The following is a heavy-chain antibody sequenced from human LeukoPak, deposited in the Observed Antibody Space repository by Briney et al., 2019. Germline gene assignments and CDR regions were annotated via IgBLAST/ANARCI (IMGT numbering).Heavy chain of an antibody. J-gene: IGHJ4*02. D-gene: IGHD6-19*01. CDR3: ARAAVAGTTLTHFDY. CDR2: ISAYNGNT. Sequence: ASVKVSCKASGYTFTSYGISWVRQAPGQGLEWMGWISAYNGNTNYAQKFQGRVTMTRDTSISTAYMELSRLRSDDTAVYYCARAAVAGTTLTHFDYWGQGTLVTVSS. CDR1: GYTFTSYG. V-gene: IGHV1-18*01.